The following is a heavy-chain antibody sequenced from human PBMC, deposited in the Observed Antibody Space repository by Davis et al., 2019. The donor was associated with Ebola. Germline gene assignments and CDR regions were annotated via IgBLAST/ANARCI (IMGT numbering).Heavy chain of an antibody. Sequence: GESLKISCAASGFTFSNYGMHWVRQAPGKGLEWVAVISYDGSHKYYADSVKGRFTISRDNSKNTLYLQMNSLRAEDTAVYYCAKDFYDYVWGTYRPGGYWGQGTLVTVSS. J-gene: IGHJ4*02. V-gene: IGHV3-30*18. D-gene: IGHD3-16*02. CDR2: ISYDGSHK. CDR1: GFTFSNYG. CDR3: AKDFYDYVWGTYRPGGY.